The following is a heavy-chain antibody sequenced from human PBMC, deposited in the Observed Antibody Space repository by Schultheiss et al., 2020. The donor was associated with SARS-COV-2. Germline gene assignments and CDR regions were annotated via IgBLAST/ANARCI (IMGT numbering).Heavy chain of an antibody. D-gene: IGHD5-18*01. CDR2: MNPNSGNT. CDR1: GYTFTSYD. CDR3: AMGGGYSYGYPFDY. J-gene: IGHJ4*02. Sequence: ASVKVSCKASGYTFTSYDINWVRQATGQGLEWMGWMNPNSGNTGYAQKFQGRVTMTTDTSTSTAYMELRSLRSDDTAVYYCAMGGGYSYGYPFDYWGQGTLVTVSS. V-gene: IGHV1-8*02.